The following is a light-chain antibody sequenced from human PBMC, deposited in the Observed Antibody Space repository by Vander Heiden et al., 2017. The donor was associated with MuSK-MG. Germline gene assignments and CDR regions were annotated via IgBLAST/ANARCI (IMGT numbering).Light chain of an antibody. J-gene: IGLJ1*01. Sequence: QSALTQPASVSGSPGQSITISCTGTGRDVGGYNYVSGYQQHPGKAPKLMFYDVSNRPSGVSNRFSGSKSGNTASLTISGLQAEDEADYYCSSYTSSSTLDVFGTGTKVTVL. CDR2: DVS. V-gene: IGLV2-14*01. CDR1: GRDVGGYNY. CDR3: SSYTSSSTLDV.